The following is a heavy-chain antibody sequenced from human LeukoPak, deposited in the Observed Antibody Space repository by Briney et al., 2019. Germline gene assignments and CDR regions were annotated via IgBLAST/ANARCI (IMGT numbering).Heavy chain of an antibody. D-gene: IGHD3-10*01. V-gene: IGHV1-46*01. CDR2: INPSGGST. CDR1: GYTFTSYY. J-gene: IGHJ6*02. Sequence: ASVKVSCKASGYTFTSYYMHWVRQAPGQGLEWMGIINPSGGSTSYAQKLQGRVTMTTDTSTSTAYMELRSLRSDDTAVYYCARQGYGSGRPLYYYYGMDVWGQGTTVTVSS. CDR3: ARQGYGSGRPLYYYYGMDV.